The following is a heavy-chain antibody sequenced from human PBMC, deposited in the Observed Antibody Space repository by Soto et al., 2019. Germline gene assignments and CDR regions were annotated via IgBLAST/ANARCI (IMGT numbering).Heavy chain of an antibody. J-gene: IGHJ6*02. CDR1: GFSLSTSGVG. V-gene: IGHV2-5*01. D-gene: IGHD2-15*01. Sequence: QITLKESGPTLVKPTQTLTLTCTFSGFSLSTSGVGVGWIRQPPGKALEWLALIYWHDDKRYSPSLTSRLTTTKHTSKNHVVLTMHNMDPVDTATYYCAHVLVVVANYGMDVWGQRTTVTVSS. CDR2: IYWHDDK. CDR3: AHVLVVVANYGMDV.